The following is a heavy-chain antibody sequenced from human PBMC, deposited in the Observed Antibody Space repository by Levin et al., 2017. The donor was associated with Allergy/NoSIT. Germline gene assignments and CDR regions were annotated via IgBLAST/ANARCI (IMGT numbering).Heavy chain of an antibody. CDR1: GFTFGDYA. J-gene: IGHJ4*02. CDR3: ARGGPPNYDYNWGSYRDGYFDY. D-gene: IGHD3-16*02. CDR2: IRNKAHGGTT. Sequence: GESLKISCTGSGFTFGDYAMSWVRQAPGKGLEWVGLIRNKAHGGTTEYAASVKGRLTISRDDSKSIAYLQMNSLKTEDTAVYFCARGGPPNYDYNWGSYRDGYFDYWGQGTLVTVSS. V-gene: IGHV3-49*04.